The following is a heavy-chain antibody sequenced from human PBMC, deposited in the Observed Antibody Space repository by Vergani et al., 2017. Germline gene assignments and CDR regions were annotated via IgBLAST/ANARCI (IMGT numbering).Heavy chain of an antibody. D-gene: IGHD3-10*02. V-gene: IGHV3-9*02. CDR2: ISWNSISI. Sequence: EVQLEESGGGLVLPGRSLRLSCVASGFTSAGYAMHWVRQAPGKGLEWVSGISWNSISIGYADSVKGRFTISRDNAKNSLYLQMNSLRAEDTALYYCAKDLGTLSGGDWFDPWGQGTLVNVSS. J-gene: IGHJ5*02. CDR3: AKDLGTLSGGDWFDP. CDR1: GFTSAGYA.